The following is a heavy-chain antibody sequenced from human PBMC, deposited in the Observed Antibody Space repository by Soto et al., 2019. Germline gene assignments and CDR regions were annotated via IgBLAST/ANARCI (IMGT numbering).Heavy chain of an antibody. CDR2: MNPNSGNT. V-gene: IGHV1-8*01. Sequence: ASVKVSCKASGYTFTSYDINWVRQATGQGLEWMGWMNPNSGNTGYAQKFQGRVTMTRNTSISTAYMELSSLRSEDTVVYYCARGWFGELFGGMDVWGQGTTVTVSS. J-gene: IGHJ6*02. D-gene: IGHD3-10*01. CDR3: ARGWFGELFGGMDV. CDR1: GYTFTSYD.